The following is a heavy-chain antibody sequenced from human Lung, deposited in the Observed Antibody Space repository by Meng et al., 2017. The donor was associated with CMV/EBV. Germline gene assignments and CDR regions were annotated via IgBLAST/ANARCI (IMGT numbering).Heavy chain of an antibody. Sequence: AQLVQSRGEVKKPGATVKVSCKASGYTFTNYGITWVRQAPGQGLEWMGWINAYNGDTNYAQTLQGRVTMTTDTSTSTAYVELRSLRSDDTAVYYCARVEVGITSGDYWGQGTLVTVSS. J-gene: IGHJ4*02. CDR3: ARVEVGITSGDY. V-gene: IGHV1-18*01. D-gene: IGHD1-26*01. CDR2: INAYNGDT. CDR1: GYTFTNYG.